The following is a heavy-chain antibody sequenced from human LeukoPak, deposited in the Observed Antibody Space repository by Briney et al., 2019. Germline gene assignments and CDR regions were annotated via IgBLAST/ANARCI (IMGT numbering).Heavy chain of an antibody. Sequence: ASVKVSCKASGYTFTSYGISWVRQAPGQGLEWKGWISAYNGNTNYAQKLQGRVTMTTDTSTSTAYMELRSLRSDDTAVYYCARDRYPMVIPYFDYWGQGTLVTVSS. CDR2: ISAYNGNT. J-gene: IGHJ4*02. CDR1: GYTFTSYG. V-gene: IGHV1-18*01. D-gene: IGHD3-22*01. CDR3: ARDRYPMVIPYFDY.